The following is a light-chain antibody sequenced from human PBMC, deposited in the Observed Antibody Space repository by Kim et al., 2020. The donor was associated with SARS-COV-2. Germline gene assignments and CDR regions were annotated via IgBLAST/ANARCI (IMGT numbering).Light chain of an antibody. Sequence: EVVLTQSPGTLSLSPGETATLSCRASQSVKTRFLAWYQQKPGQAPRLLIYDSSSRATGIPDRFSGSGSGTDFTLTISRLEPEDFAVYYCQQYRTSSWTFGQGTKVDIK. CDR1: QSVKTRF. J-gene: IGKJ1*01. CDR3: QQYRTSSWT. V-gene: IGKV3-20*01. CDR2: DSS.